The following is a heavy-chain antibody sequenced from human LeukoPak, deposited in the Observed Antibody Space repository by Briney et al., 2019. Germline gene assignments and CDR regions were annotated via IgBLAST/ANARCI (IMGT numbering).Heavy chain of an antibody. CDR3: TRNNKWREDY. D-gene: IGHD1/OR15-1a*01. CDR1: GFTFITYW. V-gene: IGHV3-7*01. CDR2: IKRDGTTK. Sequence: GGALTHSRVASGFTFITYWMPWVRQAPGKGLEWVANIKRDGTTKQYADSLKGRFIISRDNAKNSLHLQINSLRAEDTAIYFCTRNNKWREDYWRQGTLVTVSS. J-gene: IGHJ4*02.